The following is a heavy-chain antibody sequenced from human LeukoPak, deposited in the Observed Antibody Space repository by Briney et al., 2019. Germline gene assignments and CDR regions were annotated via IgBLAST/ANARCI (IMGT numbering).Heavy chain of an antibody. CDR2: ISYDGSNK. V-gene: IGHV3-30*04. CDR1: GFTFSSYA. CDR3: ARNPAPIDI. J-gene: IGHJ3*02. Sequence: GGSLRLSCAASGFTFSSYAMHWVRQAPGKGLEWVAVISYDGSNKYYADSVKGRFTISRDNSKNTLYLQMNSLRAEDTAVYYCARNPAPIDIWGQGTMVTVSS.